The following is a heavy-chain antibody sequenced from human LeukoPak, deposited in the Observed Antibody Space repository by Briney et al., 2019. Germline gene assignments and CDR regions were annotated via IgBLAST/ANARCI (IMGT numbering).Heavy chain of an antibody. D-gene: IGHD1-26*01. Sequence: GGSLRLSCAASGFTFSSYVMSWVRQAPGKGLEWVSGISGSGDSTYYADSVMGRFTISRDNSKNMLYLQMNSLRAEDTAVYYCAKRGESGSSKRPPDYWGQGTLVTVSS. CDR3: AKRGESGSSKRPPDY. CDR1: GFTFSSYV. V-gene: IGHV3-23*01. J-gene: IGHJ4*02. CDR2: ISGSGDST.